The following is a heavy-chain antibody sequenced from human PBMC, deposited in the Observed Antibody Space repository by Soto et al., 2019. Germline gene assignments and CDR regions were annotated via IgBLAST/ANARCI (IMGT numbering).Heavy chain of an antibody. CDR2: IKDDGSEK. V-gene: IGHV3-7*05. J-gene: IGHJ6*02. CDR1: EFTFNTYW. Sequence: EVQLVESGGGLVQPGGSLRLSCLASEFTFNTYWMNWVRQAPGRGLEWVANIKDDGSEKNYVDSVKGRFTISRDNAKNSLYLQVNILRGEDTAVYFCARDWGTPGRGSAVGYYYHYGMDVWGQGTTVTVSS. D-gene: IGHD6-13*01. CDR3: ARDWGTPGRGSAVGYYYHYGMDV.